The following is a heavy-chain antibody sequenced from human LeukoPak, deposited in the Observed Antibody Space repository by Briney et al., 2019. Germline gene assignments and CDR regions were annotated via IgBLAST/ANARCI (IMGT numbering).Heavy chain of an antibody. CDR3: AKAYGSGSYVPNDY. Sequence: TGGSLRPSCAASGFTFSSYAMSWVRQAPGKGLEWVSAISGSGGSTYYADSVKGRFTISRDNSKNTLYLQMNSLRAEDTAVYYCAKAYGSGSYVPNDYWGQGTLVTVSS. CDR1: GFTFSSYA. J-gene: IGHJ4*02. CDR2: ISGSGGST. D-gene: IGHD3-10*01. V-gene: IGHV3-23*01.